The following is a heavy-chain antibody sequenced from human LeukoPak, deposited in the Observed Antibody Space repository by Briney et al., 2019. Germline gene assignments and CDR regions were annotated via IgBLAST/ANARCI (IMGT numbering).Heavy chain of an antibody. CDR1: GGSINNYF. CDR2: IYYSGST. J-gene: IGHJ1*01. V-gene: IGHV4-59*08. Sequence: SETLSVSCTVSGGSINNYFWNWIRQPPGKGLEWIGHIYYSGSTNYNPSLKSRVTISVDTSKNQLSLKLSSVTAADTAVYYCARQGSYRGPVQHWGQGPLVTVSS. CDR3: ARQGSYRGPVQH. D-gene: IGHD2-15*01.